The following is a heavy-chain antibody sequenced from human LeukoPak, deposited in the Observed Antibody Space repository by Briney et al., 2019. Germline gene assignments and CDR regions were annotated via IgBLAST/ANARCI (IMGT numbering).Heavy chain of an antibody. V-gene: IGHV3-48*01. CDR3: ARTYGSGSLDY. CDR2: ISGRGEAI. Sequence: GGSLRLSCAASGFTFSNHNMDWVRQAPGKGLEWISYISGRGEAIFYADSVQGRFTVSRDNAKNSIYLQMNGLTAEDTAVYYCARTYGSGSLDYGGQGTLVTVSS. CDR1: GFTFSNHN. D-gene: IGHD2-15*01. J-gene: IGHJ4*02.